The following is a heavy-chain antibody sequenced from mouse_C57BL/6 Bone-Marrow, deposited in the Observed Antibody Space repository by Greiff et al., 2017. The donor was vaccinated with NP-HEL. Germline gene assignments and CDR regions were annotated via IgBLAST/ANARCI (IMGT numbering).Heavy chain of an antibody. CDR3: AGRYYGSSPYYYAMDF. J-gene: IGHJ4*01. V-gene: IGHV1-81*01. CDR2: IYPRSGNT. Sequence: QVQLQQSGAELARPGASVKLSCKASGYTFTSYGISWVKQRTGQGLEWIGEIYPRSGNTYYNEKFKGKATLTADKSSSTAYMELRSLTSEDSAVYFCAGRYYGSSPYYYAMDFWGQGTSVTVSS. CDR1: GYTFTSYG. D-gene: IGHD1-1*01.